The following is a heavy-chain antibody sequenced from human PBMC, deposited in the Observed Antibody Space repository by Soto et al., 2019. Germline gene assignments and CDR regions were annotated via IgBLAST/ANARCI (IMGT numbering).Heavy chain of an antibody. CDR1: GFTFSSYA. CDR2: ISYDGSNK. J-gene: IGHJ4*02. Sequence: QVQLVESGGGVVQPGRSLRLSCAASGFTFSSYAMHWVRQAPGKGLEWVAVISYDGSNKYYADSVKGRFTISRDNSKNTLYLQMNSLRAEDTAVYYCARDGPLGLLDYWGQGTLVTVSS. CDR3: ARDGPLGLLDY. D-gene: IGHD5-12*01. V-gene: IGHV3-30-3*01.